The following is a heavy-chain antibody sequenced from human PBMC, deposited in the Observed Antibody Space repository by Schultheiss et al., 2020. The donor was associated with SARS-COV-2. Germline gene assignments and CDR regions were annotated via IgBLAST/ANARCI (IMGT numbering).Heavy chain of an antibody. D-gene: IGHD6-13*01. CDR1: GFSLSTSGVG. CDR3: ARLSSSWYGTDFYY. CDR2: IYYSGST. V-gene: IGHV4-30-4*07. J-gene: IGHJ4*02. Sequence: SGPTLVKPTQTLTLTCTFSGFSLSTSGVGVGWIRQPPGKGLEWIGYIYYSGSTNYNPSLKSRVTISVDTSKNQFSLKLISVTAADTAVYYCARLSSSWYGTDFYYWGQGTLVTVSS.